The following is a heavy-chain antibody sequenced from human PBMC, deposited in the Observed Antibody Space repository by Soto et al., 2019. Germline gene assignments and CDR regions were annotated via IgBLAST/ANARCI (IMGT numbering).Heavy chain of an antibody. Sequence: VQLVESGGGVVQPGRSLLLSCAASGFTFSDYAMQWVRQAPGKGLEWVAVVSHDGRNTHYADSVKGRFTISRDSYKNTVSLEMTSLRAEDTAVYYCAKGGRQWLVTSDFNYWGQGALVTVSS. CDR3: AKGGRQWLVTSDFNY. D-gene: IGHD6-19*01. V-gene: IGHV3-30*18. CDR2: VSHDGRNT. J-gene: IGHJ4*02. CDR1: GFTFSDYA.